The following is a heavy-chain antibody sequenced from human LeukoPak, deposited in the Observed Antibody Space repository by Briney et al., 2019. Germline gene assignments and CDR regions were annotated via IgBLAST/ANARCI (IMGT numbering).Heavy chain of an antibody. CDR1: GGSITSSKYY. D-gene: IGHD4-17*01. V-gene: IGHV4-39*01. CDR3: VSRRGDGDYRPDY. Sequence: MASETLSLTCTVSGGSITSSKYYWGWIRQPPGKGLEWIGSIHYTRITYYNPSLKTRVTISVDTSKNQFSLTLSSVTAADTSVYYCVSRRGDGDYRPDYWGQGTLVTVSS. CDR2: IHYTRIT. J-gene: IGHJ4*02.